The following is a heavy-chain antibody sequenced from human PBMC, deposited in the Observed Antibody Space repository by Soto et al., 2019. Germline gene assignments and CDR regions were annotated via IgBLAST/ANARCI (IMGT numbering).Heavy chain of an antibody. CDR1: GFTFDDYA. V-gene: IGHV3-9*01. Sequence: GGSLRLSCAASGFTFDDYAMHWVRQAPGKGLEWVSGISWNSGSIGYADSVKGRFTISRDNAKNSLYLQMNSLRAEDTALYYCAKPRSDGSDYYYYYMDVWGKGTTVTVSS. CDR2: ISWNSGSI. J-gene: IGHJ6*03. CDR3: AKPRSDGSDYYYYYMDV.